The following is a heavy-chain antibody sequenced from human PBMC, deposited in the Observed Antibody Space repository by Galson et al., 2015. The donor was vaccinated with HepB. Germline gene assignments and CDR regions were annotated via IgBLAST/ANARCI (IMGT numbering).Heavy chain of an antibody. CDR2: ISRAGDTS. Sequence: SLRLSCAASGFTFSNYGMSWVRQAPGTGLACIAAISRAGDTSDYAESVKGWFTVSRDSSKSTLYLQMNGLRAEDTARYYCVRGTTAPDYWAQGTLVTVSS. CDR1: GFTFSNYG. D-gene: IGHD2/OR15-2a*01. V-gene: IGHV3-23*01. J-gene: IGHJ4*02. CDR3: VRGTTAPDY.